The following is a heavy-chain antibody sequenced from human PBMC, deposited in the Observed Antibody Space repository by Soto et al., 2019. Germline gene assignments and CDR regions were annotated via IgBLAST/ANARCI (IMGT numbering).Heavy chain of an antibody. V-gene: IGHV3-11*01. CDR3: ARDQGGTGTMPFDY. CDR1: GLTFSDYY. J-gene: IGHJ4*02. Sequence: PGGSLRLSCAASGLTFSDYYMTWIRQAPGKGLEWVSGISSSGSTMYYAGSVKGRFTISRDNAKNSLYLQMDSLRVEDTAVYYCARDQGGTGTMPFDYWGQGTLVTVSS. CDR2: ISSSGSTM. D-gene: IGHD1-7*01.